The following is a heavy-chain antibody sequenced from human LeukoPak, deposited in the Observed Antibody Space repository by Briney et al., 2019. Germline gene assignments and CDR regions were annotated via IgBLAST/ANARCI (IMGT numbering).Heavy chain of an antibody. D-gene: IGHD5-12*01. V-gene: IGHV3-74*01. Sequence: GGSLRLSCAAIGFTSNYWMHWVRQAPGKGLVWVSRISGDGSTTFYAGSVKGRFTISRDNSKNTLYLQMNSLRAEDTAVYYCTRGYSGYGNFDCWGQGTLVTVSS. CDR3: TRGYSGYGNFDC. J-gene: IGHJ4*02. CDR2: ISGDGSTT. CDR1: GFTSNYW.